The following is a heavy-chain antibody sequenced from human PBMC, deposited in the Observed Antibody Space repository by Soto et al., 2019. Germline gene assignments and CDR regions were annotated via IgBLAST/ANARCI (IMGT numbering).Heavy chain of an antibody. CDR2: ISSSSSYI. Sequence: GGSLRLSCAASGVTFSSYSMNWVRQAPGKGLEWVSSISSSSSYIYYADSVKGRFTISRDNAKNSLYLQMNSLRAEDTAVYYCARDDVYSSSRNYYYYMDVWGKGTTVTVSS. CDR3: ARDDVYSSSRNYYYYMDV. V-gene: IGHV3-21*01. D-gene: IGHD6-13*01. J-gene: IGHJ6*03. CDR1: GVTFSSYS.